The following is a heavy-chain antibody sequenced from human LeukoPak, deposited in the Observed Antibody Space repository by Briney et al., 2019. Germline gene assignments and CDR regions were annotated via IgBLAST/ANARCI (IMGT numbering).Heavy chain of an antibody. J-gene: IGHJ4*02. D-gene: IGHD3-3*01. CDR2: IRYDGSSK. CDR1: GFTFSSYG. CDR3: AKDRAAWSGYSYPYFDY. V-gene: IGHV3-30*02. Sequence: GGSLRLSCAASGFTFSSYGMHWARQAPDKGLEWVAFIRYDGSSKYSADSVKGRFTISRDNSKNTLSLQMNSLRAEDTAVYYCAKDRAAWSGYSYPYFDYWGQGTLVTVSS.